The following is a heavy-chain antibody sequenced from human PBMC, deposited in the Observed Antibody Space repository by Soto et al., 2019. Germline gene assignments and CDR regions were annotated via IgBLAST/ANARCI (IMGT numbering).Heavy chain of an antibody. CDR1: GGTFSSCA. CDR3: ARSWGTQDSRGYQRFLEQ. CDR2: IIPIFGTA. V-gene: IGHV1-69*13. Sequence: SVKVSCKASGGTFSSCAISWVRQSPGQGLEWMGGIIPIFGTANYAQKFQGRVTITADESTSKAYLELRRLRSEDTAVYYCARSWGTQDSRGYQRFLEQWGQGTLV. J-gene: IGHJ4*02. D-gene: IGHD3-22*01.